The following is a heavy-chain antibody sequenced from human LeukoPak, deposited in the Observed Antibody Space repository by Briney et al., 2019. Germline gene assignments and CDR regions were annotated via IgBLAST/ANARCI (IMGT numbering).Heavy chain of an antibody. CDR2: ISGSGGST. CDR3: AKKDTVAGPYINY. D-gene: IGHD5-12*01. CDR1: GFTFSSYA. J-gene: IGHJ4*02. Sequence: GGSLRLSCAASGFTFSSYAMSWVRQAPGKGLEWVSAISGSGGSTYYADSVKGRLTISRDNSKSTLYLQMSSLRAEDTAEYYCAKKDTVAGPYINYWGQGTLVTVSS. V-gene: IGHV3-23*01.